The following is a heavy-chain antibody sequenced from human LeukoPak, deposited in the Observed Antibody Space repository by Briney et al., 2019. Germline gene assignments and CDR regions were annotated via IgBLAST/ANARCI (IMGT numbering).Heavy chain of an antibody. D-gene: IGHD6-13*01. CDR3: ARLAFAAGFARGYGYYYYGMDV. CDR2: INHSGST. Sequence: KASETLSLTCAVYGVSFSGYYWSWIRQPPGKGLEWIGEINHSGSTNYNPSLKSRVTISVDTSKNQFSLKLSSVTAADTAVYYCARLAFAAGFARGYGYYYYGMDVWGQGTTVTVSS. CDR1: GVSFSGYY. V-gene: IGHV4-34*01. J-gene: IGHJ6*02.